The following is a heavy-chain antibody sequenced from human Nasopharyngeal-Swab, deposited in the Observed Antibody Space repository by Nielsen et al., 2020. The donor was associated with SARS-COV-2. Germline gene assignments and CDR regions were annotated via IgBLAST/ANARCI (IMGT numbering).Heavy chain of an antibody. CDR3: ARTQYYRASSGRAYYYGMDV. D-gene: IGHD1-26*01. CDR2: IIPIFGTA. Sequence: SVKVSCKASGGTFSSYAISWVRQAPGQGLEWMGGIIPIFGTANYAQKFQGRVTITADKSTSTAYMELSSLRSEDTAVYYCARTQYYRASSGRAYYYGMDVWGQGTTVTVSS. V-gene: IGHV1-69*06. J-gene: IGHJ6*02. CDR1: GGTFSSYA.